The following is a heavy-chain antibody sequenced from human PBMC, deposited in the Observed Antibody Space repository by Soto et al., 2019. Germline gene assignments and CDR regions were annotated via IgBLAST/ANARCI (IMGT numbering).Heavy chain of an antibody. V-gene: IGHV1-2*02. J-gene: IGHJ6*02. CDR3: ARDKKRITIFGVVTHYGMDV. Sequence: ASVKVCCKASGYTFTGYYMHWVRQAPGQGLEWMGWINPNSGGTNYAQKFQGRVTMTRDTSISTAYMELSRLRSDDTAVYYCARDKKRITIFGVVTHYGMDVWGQGTTVTVSS. CDR2: INPNSGGT. D-gene: IGHD3-3*01. CDR1: GYTFTGYY.